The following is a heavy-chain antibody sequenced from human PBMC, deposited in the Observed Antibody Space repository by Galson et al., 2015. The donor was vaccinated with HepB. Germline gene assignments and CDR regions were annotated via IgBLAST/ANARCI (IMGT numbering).Heavy chain of an antibody. V-gene: IGHV7-4-1*02. Sequence: SVKVSCKASGYTFTSYAMNWVRQAPGQGLEWMGWINTNTGNPTYAQGFTGRFVFSLDTSVSTAYLQISSLKAEDTAVYYCARCAQSEDDYGGGCPNFDYWGQGTLVTVSS. J-gene: IGHJ4*02. CDR2: INTNTGNP. CDR3: ARCAQSEDDYGGGCPNFDY. D-gene: IGHD4-23*01. CDR1: GYTFTSYA.